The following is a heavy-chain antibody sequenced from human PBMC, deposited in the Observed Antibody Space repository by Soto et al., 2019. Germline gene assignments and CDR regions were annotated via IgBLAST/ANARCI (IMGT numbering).Heavy chain of an antibody. D-gene: IGHD6-13*01. CDR3: VRESGFTAWYDY. Sequence: QVQLQESGPGLVKPSETLSLTCTVSGGSISSYYWSWIRQPPGKGLEWIGYIYFRGSTNYNPSLKSRVTISVDSSKNQFSLKLNSATAADMAMYYCVRESGFTAWYDYWGQGTLVIVSS. CDR2: IYFRGST. J-gene: IGHJ4*02. V-gene: IGHV4-59*01. CDR1: GGSISSYY.